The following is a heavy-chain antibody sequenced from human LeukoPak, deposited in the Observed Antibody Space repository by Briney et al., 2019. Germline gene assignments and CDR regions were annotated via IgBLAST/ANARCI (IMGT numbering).Heavy chain of an antibody. CDR2: IIPLFGKP. V-gene: IGHV1-69*01. Sequence: SVKVSCKASGGTFNNFAINWVRQAPGERPEWMGRIIPLFGKPEYAHKFQGRVDITADQSTDTVYMELSSLRSEDTAVYYCARDLASELSSGWYFPKDYWGQGTLVTVSS. D-gene: IGHD6-19*01. J-gene: IGHJ4*02. CDR3: ARDLASELSSGWYFPKDY. CDR1: GGTFNNFA.